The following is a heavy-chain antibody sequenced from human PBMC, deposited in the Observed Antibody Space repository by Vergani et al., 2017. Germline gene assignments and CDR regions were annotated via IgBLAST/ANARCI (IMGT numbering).Heavy chain of an antibody. CDR1: GCSISSYY. J-gene: IGHJ5*02. D-gene: IGHD2-2*01. Sequence: QVQLQESGPGLVKPSETLSLTCTVSGCSISSYYWSWIRQPPGKGLEWIWYIYYSGNTNYNPSLKSRVTISVDTSKNQFSLKLSSVTAADTAVYYCARLGVVVVPAAPQTWWFDPWGQGTLVTVSS. CDR2: IYYSGNT. CDR3: ARLGVVVVPAAPQTWWFDP. V-gene: IGHV4-59*01.